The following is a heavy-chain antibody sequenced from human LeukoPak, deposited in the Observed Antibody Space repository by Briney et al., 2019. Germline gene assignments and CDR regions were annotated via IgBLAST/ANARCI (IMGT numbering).Heavy chain of an antibody. CDR1: GYTFTSYA. Sequence: ASVKVSCKASGYTFTSYAMNWVRQAPGQGLEWMGWINTNTGNPTYAQGFTGRFVFSLDTSVSTAYLQISSLKAEDTAVYYCARGQRPAKHYYDSSAAAFDIWGQGTMVTVSS. J-gene: IGHJ3*02. CDR3: ARGQRPAKHYYDSSAAAFDI. D-gene: IGHD3-22*01. V-gene: IGHV7-4-1*02. CDR2: INTNTGNP.